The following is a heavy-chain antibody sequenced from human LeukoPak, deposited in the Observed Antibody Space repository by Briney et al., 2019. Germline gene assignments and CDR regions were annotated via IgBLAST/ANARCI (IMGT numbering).Heavy chain of an antibody. CDR2: INPNSGGT. Sequence: GASVKVSCKASGYTFTGYYMHWVRQAPGQGLEWMGWINPNSGGTNYAQKFQGRVTMTIDTSTSTAYMELRSLRSDDTAVYHCARVSGSYRGAIDYWGQGTLVTVSS. J-gene: IGHJ4*02. CDR1: GYTFTGYY. CDR3: ARVSGSYRGAIDY. V-gene: IGHV1-2*02. D-gene: IGHD1-26*01.